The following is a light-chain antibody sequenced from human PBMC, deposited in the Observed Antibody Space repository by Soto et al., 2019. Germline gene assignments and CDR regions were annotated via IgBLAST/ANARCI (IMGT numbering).Light chain of an antibody. V-gene: IGKV3-15*01. CDR3: QQYNNWWT. J-gene: IGKJ1*01. CDR1: QSVSSN. Sequence: EIVVTQYRASLSLAPWEIATLSCRASQSVSSNLAWYQQTPGQAPRPLIYGASTRATGIPARFSGSGSGTEFTLTISSLQSEDFAVYYCQQYNNWWTFGQGTKVDIK. CDR2: GAS.